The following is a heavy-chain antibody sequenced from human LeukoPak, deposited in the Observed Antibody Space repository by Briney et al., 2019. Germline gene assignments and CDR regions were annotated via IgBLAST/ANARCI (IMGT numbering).Heavy chain of an antibody. D-gene: IGHD2-15*01. V-gene: IGHV1-2*02. Sequence: GASVKVSCKASGYTITGYYVHWVRQAPGQGLEWMGWINPKSGGTDCAQKFQGRVTMTRDTSISTAYMELTRLTAGDAAVYYCASTACSGNCYFDYWGQGTLVSVSS. J-gene: IGHJ4*02. CDR3: ASTACSGNCYFDY. CDR1: GYTITGYY. CDR2: INPKSGGT.